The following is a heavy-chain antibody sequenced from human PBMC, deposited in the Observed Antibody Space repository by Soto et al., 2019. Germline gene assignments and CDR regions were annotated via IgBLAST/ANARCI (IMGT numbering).Heavy chain of an antibody. CDR2: INPNSGGT. J-gene: IGHJ4*02. CDR1: GYTFTGYY. V-gene: IGHV1-2*04. D-gene: IGHD1-26*01. Sequence: QVQLVQSGAEVKKPGASVKVSCKASGYTFTGYYMHWVRQAPGQGLEWMGWINPNSGGTNYAQKFQGWVTMTRDTSISTAYMELSRLRSDDTAVYYCARSLGARGGSAGGSDFDYWGQGTLVTVSS. CDR3: ARSLGARGGSAGGSDFDY.